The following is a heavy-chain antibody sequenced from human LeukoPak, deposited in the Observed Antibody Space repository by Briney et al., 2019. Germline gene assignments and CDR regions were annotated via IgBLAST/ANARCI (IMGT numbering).Heavy chain of an antibody. V-gene: IGHV4-30-2*01. D-gene: IGHD6-13*01. Sequence: SQTLSLTCAVSGGSISSGGQSWSWMRQPPGKGLEWIGYIYHSGNTNYNPSLKSRVTISVDTSKNQFSLKLSSVTAADTAVYYCARRLSSSGPVDYWGQGTLVTVSS. CDR1: GGSISSGGQS. CDR2: IYHSGNT. J-gene: IGHJ4*02. CDR3: ARRLSSSGPVDY.